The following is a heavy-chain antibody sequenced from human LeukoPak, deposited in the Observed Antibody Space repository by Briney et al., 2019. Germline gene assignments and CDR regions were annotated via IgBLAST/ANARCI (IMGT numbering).Heavy chain of an antibody. V-gene: IGHV4-59*02. Sequence: ETPDLTCSVSGGSVGSNYWSWVRQPPGKGLEWIGYISYSGDTRYNPSLKSRLSMSVDTSKNQCSLMLTSVTAADTAVYYCARGSVWYPHWGQGTLV. CDR2: ISYSGDT. D-gene: IGHD6-19*01. CDR1: GGSVGSNY. J-gene: IGHJ1*01. CDR3: ARGSVWYPH.